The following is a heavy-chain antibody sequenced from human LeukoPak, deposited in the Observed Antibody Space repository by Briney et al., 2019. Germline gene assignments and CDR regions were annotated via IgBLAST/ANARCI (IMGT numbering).Heavy chain of an antibody. CDR2: ISASSSYT. V-gene: IGHV3-11*03. D-gene: IGHD6-13*01. CDR1: GIPFSDYY. Sequence: KPGGSLRLSCVVSGIPFSDYYMNWIRLAPGKGLEWISYISASSSYTGYADSVKGRFTISRDNAKNTLYLQMNSLGVEDTAVYYCAAGTAADFWGQGTLVSVSS. J-gene: IGHJ4*02. CDR3: AAGTAADF.